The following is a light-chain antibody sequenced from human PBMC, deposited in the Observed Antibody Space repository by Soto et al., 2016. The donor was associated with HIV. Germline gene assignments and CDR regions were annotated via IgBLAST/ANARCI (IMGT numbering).Light chain of an antibody. CDR1: QSFSSW. V-gene: IGKV1-5*03. CDR2: ATS. Sequence: DIQMTQSPSTLSASIGDRVTITCRASQSFSSWLAWYQQKPGKAPKLLMSATSVLESGVPSRFSGSGSGTEFTLTISSLQPEDFATYYCQQYDDYPYTFGQGTKAGDQT. J-gene: IGKJ2*01. CDR3: QQYDDYPYT.